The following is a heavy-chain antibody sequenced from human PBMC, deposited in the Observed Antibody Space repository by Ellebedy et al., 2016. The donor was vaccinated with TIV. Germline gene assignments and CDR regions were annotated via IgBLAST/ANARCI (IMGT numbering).Heavy chain of an antibody. CDR2: QSYSGIT. CDR1: GASITSNY. Sequence: MPSETLSLTCTVSGASITSNYWTRIRQPPGKGLEWIGYQSYSGITNPSPSLRGRVTISVDTSKNQFSLNLKFMTAADTGIYYCARGVYTSGWYDYWGQGFPVTVSS. J-gene: IGHJ4*02. D-gene: IGHD6-19*01. CDR3: ARGVYTSGWYDY. V-gene: IGHV4-59*01.